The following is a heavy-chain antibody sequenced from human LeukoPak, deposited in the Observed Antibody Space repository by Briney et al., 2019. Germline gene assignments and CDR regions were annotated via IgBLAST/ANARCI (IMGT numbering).Heavy chain of an antibody. V-gene: IGHV4-34*01. J-gene: IGHJ4*02. D-gene: IGHD2-2*01. CDR3: ASTERCSTTCPLDY. Sequence: PAETLSLTCAVYGGSFRGYYWSWIRQPPGKGLEWIGEINHSGSTNYNPSLKSRVTISLDTSMKKFALKLNSVTAADTAVYYCASTERCSTTCPLDYWGQGTLVTVSS. CDR1: GGSFRGYY. CDR2: INHSGST.